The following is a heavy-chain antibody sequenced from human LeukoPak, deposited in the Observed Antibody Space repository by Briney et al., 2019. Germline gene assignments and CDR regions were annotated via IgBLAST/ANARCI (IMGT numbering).Heavy chain of an antibody. CDR3: ARDIEAAGLFFDY. J-gene: IGHJ4*02. CDR1: GFTFSSYW. CDR2: INYDGSEK. D-gene: IGHD6-13*01. Sequence: GGSLRLSCAASGFTFSSYWMSWVRQAPGKGLEWVSNINYDGSEKYYVDPVKGRFTISRDNAKNSLYLQMNSQRAEDTAVYYCARDIEAAGLFFDYWGQGTLVTVSS. V-gene: IGHV3-7*01.